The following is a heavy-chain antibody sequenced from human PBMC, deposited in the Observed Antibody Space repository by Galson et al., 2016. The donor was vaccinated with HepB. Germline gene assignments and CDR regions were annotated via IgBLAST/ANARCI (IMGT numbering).Heavy chain of an antibody. Sequence: SLRLSCAASGFTFSSYAMSWVRQAPGKGLEWVSAISGSGGNTYYADSVRGRFTISRDNSKNTLYLQMNSLRAEDTAVYYCATPRGYCYGYWDDTTTDYWGQGTLVTVSS. D-gene: IGHD5-18*01. CDR2: ISGSGGNT. V-gene: IGHV3-23*01. CDR1: GFTFSSYA. CDR3: ATPRGYCYGYWDDTTTDY. J-gene: IGHJ4*02.